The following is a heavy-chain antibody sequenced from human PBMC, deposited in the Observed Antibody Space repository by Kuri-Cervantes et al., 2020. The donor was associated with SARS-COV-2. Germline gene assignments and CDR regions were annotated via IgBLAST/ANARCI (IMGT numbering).Heavy chain of an antibody. J-gene: IGHJ3*02. V-gene: IGHV4-61*02. CDR1: GGSISSGSYY. Sequence: SETLSLTCTVSGGSISSGSYYWSWIRQPAGKGLEWIGRIDTSGSTNYNPSLKSRVTISVDTSKNQFSLKLSSVTAADTAVYYCAREAWRARNYWSDAFDIWGQGTMVTVSS. D-gene: IGHD1-7*01. CDR3: AREAWRARNYWSDAFDI. CDR2: IDTSGST.